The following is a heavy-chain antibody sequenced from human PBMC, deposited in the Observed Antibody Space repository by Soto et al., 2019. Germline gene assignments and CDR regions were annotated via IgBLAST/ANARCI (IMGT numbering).Heavy chain of an antibody. CDR3: AIGFTSCSGGSCPDY. J-gene: IGHJ4*02. CDR1: GYTFTSYG. Sequence: QVQLVQSGAEVKKPGASVKVSCKASGYTFTSYGINWVRQAPGQGLEWMGWISTYNGNTIYAQKFQGRVTVTTDTSTTTAYMELRSLRSDDTAIYYCAIGFTSCSGGSCPDYWGQGTLVTVSS. V-gene: IGHV1-18*01. CDR2: ISTYNGNT. D-gene: IGHD2-15*01.